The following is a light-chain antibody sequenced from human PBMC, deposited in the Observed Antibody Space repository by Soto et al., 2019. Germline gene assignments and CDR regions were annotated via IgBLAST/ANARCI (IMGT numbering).Light chain of an antibody. V-gene: IGKV3-11*01. Sequence: EIVLTQSPATLSLSPGERASLSCRASQSVSSYLAWYQQKPGQAPRLLIYDASNRSTGIPARFSGSGSGTDFTLHISSLEPADFAVYYCQQRSNWPPWTFGQGTKVEIK. CDR2: DAS. J-gene: IGKJ1*01. CDR3: QQRSNWPPWT. CDR1: QSVSSY.